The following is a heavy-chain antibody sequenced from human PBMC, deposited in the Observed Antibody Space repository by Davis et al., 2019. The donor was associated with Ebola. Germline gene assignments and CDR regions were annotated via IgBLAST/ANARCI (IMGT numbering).Heavy chain of an antibody. CDR2: IDPHNGDT. V-gene: IGHV1-2*02. D-gene: IGHD4-11*01. J-gene: IGHJ6*03. CDR1: GYAFYGYH. CDR3: ARAYTRAYFYFMDL. Sequence: ASVKVSCKASGYAFYGYHMHWVRQAPGKGLEWVGWIDPHNGDTQYAQKFKGRVTLTRDTSISTGYMDLRSLRSDDPAVYYCARAYTRAYFYFMDLWGQGTTITVSS.